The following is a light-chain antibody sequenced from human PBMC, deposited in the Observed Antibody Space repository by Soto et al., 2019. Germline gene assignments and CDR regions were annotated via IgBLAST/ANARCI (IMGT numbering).Light chain of an antibody. CDR2: DAS. J-gene: IGKJ1*01. V-gene: IGKV3-11*01. CDR3: QQRSDWPRT. CDR1: DNVYSY. Sequence: EVGLSQSPAALSLYQGERATLSCRASDNVYSYLAWYRQAPGQPPSLLIYDASNRAAGVPARFSGSGSGTDFTLTISSLEPEDFAVYYCQQRSDWPRTFGQRTNV.